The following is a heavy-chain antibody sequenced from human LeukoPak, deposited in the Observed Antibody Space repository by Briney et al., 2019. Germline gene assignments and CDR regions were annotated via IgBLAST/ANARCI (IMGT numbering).Heavy chain of an antibody. V-gene: IGHV6-1*01. D-gene: IGHD5-24*01. CDR2: TYYRSKWYN. CDR1: GDSVSRTNIA. Sequence: SQTLSLTCAIPGDSVSRTNIAWNWIRQSPSRGLEWLGRTYYRSKWYNDYAVSVQSRIIINADTSENQFSLQLSSVTPEDTAVYYCARGIGWPYFDYWGQGTLVTVSS. J-gene: IGHJ4*02. CDR3: ARGIGWPYFDY.